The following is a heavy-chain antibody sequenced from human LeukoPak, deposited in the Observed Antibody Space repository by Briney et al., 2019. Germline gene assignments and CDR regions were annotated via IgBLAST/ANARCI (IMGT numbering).Heavy chain of an antibody. CDR1: GFTFSSYA. Sequence: QSGGSLRLSCAASGFTFSSYAMSWVRQAPGKGLEWVSAISGSGGSTYYADSVKGRFTISRDNSKNTLYLQMNSLRAEDTAVYYFAKDQSAMIVVVITFDYWGQGTLVTVSS. J-gene: IGHJ4*02. CDR2: ISGSGGST. CDR3: AKDQSAMIVVVITFDY. D-gene: IGHD3-22*01. V-gene: IGHV3-23*01.